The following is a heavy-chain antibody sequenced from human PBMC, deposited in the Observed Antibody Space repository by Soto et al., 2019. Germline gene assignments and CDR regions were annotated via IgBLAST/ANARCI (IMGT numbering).Heavy chain of an antibody. J-gene: IGHJ6*02. Sequence: GGSLRLSCAASGFTFSSYGMHWVRQAPGKGLEWVAVISYDGSNKYYADSVKGRFTISRDNSKNTLYLQMNSLRAEDTAVYYCTGSRSNYDGMDVWGQGTTVTVSS. CDR3: TGSRSNYDGMDV. CDR2: ISYDGSNK. CDR1: GFTFSSYG. D-gene: IGHD2-15*01. V-gene: IGHV3-30*03.